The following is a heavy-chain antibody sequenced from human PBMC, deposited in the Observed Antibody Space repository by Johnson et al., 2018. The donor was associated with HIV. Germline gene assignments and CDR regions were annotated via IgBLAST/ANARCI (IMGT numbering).Heavy chain of an antibody. CDR3: AKPPSMGADDFDI. D-gene: IGHD3-16*01. Sequence: QVQLVESGGSLVQPGRSLRLSCTASGFTFGDYALTWVRQAPGKGLEWVAVISNDGRNKDYADSVKGRFTISRDNSKNTLFLQMDSLRPEDTAVYYCAKPPSMGADDFDIWGQGTMITVSA. CDR2: ISNDGRNK. J-gene: IGHJ3*02. CDR1: GFTFGDYA. V-gene: IGHV3-30-3*02.